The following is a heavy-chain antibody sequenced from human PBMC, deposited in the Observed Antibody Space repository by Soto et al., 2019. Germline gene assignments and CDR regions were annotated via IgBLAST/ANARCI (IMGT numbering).Heavy chain of an antibody. J-gene: IGHJ6*02. Sequence: QVQLQESGPGLVKPSQTLSLTCTVSGGSISSGGYYWSWIRQHPVKGLEWIGYMYSSGSTYYNPSLKRRVTISVDTSKNQYSLKLSSVTAADTAVYYCARAREGSMFGMDVWGQGTTVTVSS. CDR1: GGSISSGGYY. D-gene: IGHD3-10*02. V-gene: IGHV4-31*03. CDR3: ARAREGSMFGMDV. CDR2: MYSSGST.